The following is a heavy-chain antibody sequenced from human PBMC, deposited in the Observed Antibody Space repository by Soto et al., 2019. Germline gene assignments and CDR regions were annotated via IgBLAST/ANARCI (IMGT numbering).Heavy chain of an antibody. D-gene: IGHD2-2*02. J-gene: IGHJ5*02. CDR3: ARGSPQGPVVPAAITSWHWFEP. Sequence: GASVKVSCKASGYTFTGYYMHWVRQAPGQGLEWMGWINPNSGGTNYAQKFQGWVTMTRDTSISTAYMELSRLRSDDTAVYYCARGSPQGPVVPAAITSWHWFEPWGQGTLVTVSS. CDR2: INPNSGGT. CDR1: GYTFTGYY. V-gene: IGHV1-2*04.